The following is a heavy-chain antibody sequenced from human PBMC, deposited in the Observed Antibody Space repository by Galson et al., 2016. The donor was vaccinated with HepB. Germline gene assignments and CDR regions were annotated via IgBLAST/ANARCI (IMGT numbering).Heavy chain of an antibody. CDR1: GGSFTAYY. J-gene: IGHJ5*02. Sequence: SETLSLTCGVSGGSFTAYYWSWIRQSPGKGLEWIGEINHTGFTKYSPSLKSRVTISVDTSKNQFSLKLTSMTAADTAVYYCARVVVAATNWFDPWGQGTLVTVSS. CDR2: INHTGFT. CDR3: ARVVVAATNWFDP. D-gene: IGHD2-15*01. V-gene: IGHV4-34*01.